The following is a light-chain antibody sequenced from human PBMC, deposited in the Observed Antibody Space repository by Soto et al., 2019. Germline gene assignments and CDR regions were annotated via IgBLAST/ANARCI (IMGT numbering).Light chain of an antibody. J-gene: IGLJ3*02. CDR1: SSDIGTYNY. Sequence: QSVLTQPASVSGSPGQSITISCTGSSSDIGTYNYLSWYQQHPGKALKLMIYEVSDRPSGISNRFSGSKSGNTASLTISGLQAEDEADYYCSSYTSSGTHWVFGGGTKVTVL. V-gene: IGLV2-14*01. CDR2: EVS. CDR3: SSYTSSGTHWV.